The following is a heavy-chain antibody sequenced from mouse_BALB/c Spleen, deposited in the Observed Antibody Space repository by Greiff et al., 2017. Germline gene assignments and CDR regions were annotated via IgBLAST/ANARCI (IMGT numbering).Heavy chain of an antibody. V-gene: IGHV5-9-1*01. CDR1: GFTFSSYA. CDR3: ARYYYGSSYHFDY. CDR2: ISSGGSYT. Sequence: EVMLVESGGDLVKPGGSLKLSCAASGFTFSSYAMSWVRQTPEKRLEWVATISSGGSYTYYPDSVKGRFTISRDNAKNTLYLQMSSLRSEDTAMYYCARYYYGSSYHFDYWGQGTTLTVSS. J-gene: IGHJ2*01. D-gene: IGHD1-1*01.